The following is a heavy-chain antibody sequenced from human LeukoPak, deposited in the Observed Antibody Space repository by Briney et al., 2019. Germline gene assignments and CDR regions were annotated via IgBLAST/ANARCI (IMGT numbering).Heavy chain of an antibody. D-gene: IGHD4-17*01. V-gene: IGHV5-51*01. CDR2: IYPGESDT. Sequence: GESLKISCKGSGYSFTSYWIGWVRQMPGKGLEWMGIIYPGESDTRYSPSFQGQVTISADKSNSTAYLQWSSLKASDTAIYYCARQSDYGDYGSGDYWGQGTLVTVSS. CDR1: GYSFTSYW. CDR3: ARQSDYGDYGSGDY. J-gene: IGHJ4*02.